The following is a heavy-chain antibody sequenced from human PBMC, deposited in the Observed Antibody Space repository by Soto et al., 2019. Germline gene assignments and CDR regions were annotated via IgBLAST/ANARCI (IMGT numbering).Heavy chain of an antibody. D-gene: IGHD1-26*01. CDR3: ARVALSGGGWLDP. CDR1: GNTFTRFY. J-gene: IGHJ5*02. V-gene: IGHV1-46*01. CDR2: INPRSGDT. Sequence: QVQLVQSGAEVKKPGASVNVSCKASGNTFTRFYIHWVRQAPGQGLEWMGIINPRSGDTTYAEKFQGRINGTRDTCTSTVYMELTSLRYEDTAIYYCARVALSGGGWLDPWGQGTLVTVSS.